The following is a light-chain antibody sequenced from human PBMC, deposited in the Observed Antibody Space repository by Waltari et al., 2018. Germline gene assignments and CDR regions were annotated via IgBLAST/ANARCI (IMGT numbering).Light chain of an antibody. Sequence: QAGLTQPPSVSKGLRQTATLTCTGNSNNVGNQGAAWLQQHQGHPPKLLSYRNNNRPPGISESLSASRSGTTASLTITGLQPEDEADYYCSAWDSSLSAWVFGGGTKLTVL. V-gene: IGLV10-54*01. CDR1: SNNVGNQG. J-gene: IGLJ3*02. CDR3: SAWDSSLSAWV. CDR2: RNN.